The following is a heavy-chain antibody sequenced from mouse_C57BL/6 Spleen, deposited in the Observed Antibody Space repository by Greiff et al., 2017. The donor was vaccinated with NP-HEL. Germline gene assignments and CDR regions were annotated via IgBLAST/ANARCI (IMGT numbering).Heavy chain of an antibody. CDR3: ARSDYYGSFAMGY. J-gene: IGHJ4*01. Sequence: VQLQQSGAELVKPGASVKMSCKASGYTFTTYPIEWMKQNHGKSLEWIGNFHPYNDDTNYNEKFKGKATFTADTSSNTAYMQLSSLTTEDSAIYYCARSDYYGSFAMGYWGQGTSVTVSS. CDR1: GYTFTTYP. V-gene: IGHV1-47*01. D-gene: IGHD1-1*01. CDR2: FHPYNDDT.